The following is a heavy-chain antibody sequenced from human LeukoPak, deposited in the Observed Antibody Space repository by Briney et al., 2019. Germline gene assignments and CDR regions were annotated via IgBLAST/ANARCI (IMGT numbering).Heavy chain of an antibody. CDR3: AKSRITYYYDSSGYPTGY. V-gene: IGHV3-23*01. D-gene: IGHD3-22*01. Sequence: GGSLRLSCAASGFTFSSYAMSWVRQAPGKGLEWVSAISGSGGSTYYADSVKGRFTISRDNSKNTLYLQMNSLRAEDTAVYYCAKSRITYYYDSSGYPTGYWGQGTLVTVSS. CDR2: ISGSGGST. CDR1: GFTFSSYA. J-gene: IGHJ4*02.